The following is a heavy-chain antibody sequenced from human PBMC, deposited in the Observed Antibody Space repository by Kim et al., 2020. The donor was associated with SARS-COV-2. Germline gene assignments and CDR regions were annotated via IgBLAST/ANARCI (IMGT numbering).Heavy chain of an antibody. J-gene: IGHJ6*02. Sequence: GRFTNSRDNSKNTLYLQMNSLRAEDTAVYYCAKVVLMVYAKVLNDYGMDVWGQGTTVTVSS. CDR3: AKVVLMVYAKVLNDYGMDV. D-gene: IGHD2-8*01. V-gene: IGHV3-30*02.